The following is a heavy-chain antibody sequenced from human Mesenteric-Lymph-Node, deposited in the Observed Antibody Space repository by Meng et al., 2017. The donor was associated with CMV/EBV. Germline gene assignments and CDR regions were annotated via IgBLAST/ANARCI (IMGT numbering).Heavy chain of an antibody. Sequence: ASVKVSCKASGYTFTSYGISWLRQAPGQGLEWMGWISAYNGNTNYAQKLQGRVTMTTDTSTSTAYMELRSLRSDDTAVYYCAREGFGELYNYYYGMDVWGQGTTVTVSS. CDR2: ISAYNGNT. CDR1: GYTFTSYG. D-gene: IGHD3-10*01. V-gene: IGHV1-18*01. CDR3: AREGFGELYNYYYGMDV. J-gene: IGHJ6*02.